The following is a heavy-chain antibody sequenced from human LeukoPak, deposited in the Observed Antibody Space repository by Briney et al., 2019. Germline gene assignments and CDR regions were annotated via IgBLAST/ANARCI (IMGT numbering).Heavy chain of an antibody. V-gene: IGHV3-21*01. Sequence: GGSLRLSCVASGFAFSSHSMNWVRQAPGKELEWVSSMSNTGHTFYADSVKGRFTISSDNAKNSLYLQMNSLRAEDTAVYYCAREWYGKQDLDYWGRGTLVTVSS. CDR2: MSNTGHT. CDR1: GFAFSSHS. D-gene: IGHD2-15*01. J-gene: IGHJ4*02. CDR3: AREWYGKQDLDY.